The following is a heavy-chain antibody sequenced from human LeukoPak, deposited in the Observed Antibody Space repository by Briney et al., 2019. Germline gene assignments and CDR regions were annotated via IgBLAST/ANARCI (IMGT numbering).Heavy chain of an antibody. J-gene: IGHJ6*02. V-gene: IGHV4-59*01. CDR2: IYYSGST. CDR3: AREGLKCPQKVCYYYGMDV. CDR1: GGSISSYY. Sequence: SETLSLTCTVSGGSISSYYWSWIRQPPGKGLEWIGYIYYSGSTNYNLSLKSRVTISVDTSKNQFSLKLSSGTAADTAVYYCAREGLKCPQKVCYYYGMDVWGQGTTVTVSS.